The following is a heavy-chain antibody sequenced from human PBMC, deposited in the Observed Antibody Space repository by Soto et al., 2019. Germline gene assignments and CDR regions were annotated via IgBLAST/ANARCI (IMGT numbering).Heavy chain of an antibody. J-gene: IGHJ4*02. CDR1: GGSISSGGCY. V-gene: IGHV4-31*03. CDR2: IYYSGST. D-gene: IGHD3-10*01. CDR3: ARTIWFGELYGFDY. Sequence: SETLSLTCTVSGGSISSGGCYWSWIRQHPGKGLEWIGYIYYSGSTYYNPSLKSRVTISVDTPKNQFSLKLSSVTAADTAVYYCARTIWFGELYGFDYWGQGTLVTVSS.